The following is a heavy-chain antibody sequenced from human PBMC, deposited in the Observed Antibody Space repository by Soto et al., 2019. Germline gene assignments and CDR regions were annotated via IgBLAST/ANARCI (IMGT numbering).Heavy chain of an antibody. D-gene: IGHD3-10*01. CDR2: ISAYNGNT. CDR3: ARLMSLWFGELKNWFDP. Sequence: ASVKVSCKASGYTFTSYGISWVRQAPGQGLEWMGWISAYNGNTNYAQKLQGRVTMTTDTSTSTAYMELRSLRSDDTAVYYCARLMSLWFGELKNWFDPWGQGTLVTVSS. CDR1: GYTFTSYG. V-gene: IGHV1-18*01. J-gene: IGHJ5*02.